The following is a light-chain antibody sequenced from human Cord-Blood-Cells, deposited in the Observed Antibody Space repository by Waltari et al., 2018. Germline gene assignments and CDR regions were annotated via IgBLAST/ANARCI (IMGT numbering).Light chain of an antibody. CDR2: DAS. Sequence: EIVLSQSPATLSLSPGERATPTCRASQSVSSYLAWYQQKPGQAPRLLIYDASNRATGIPARFSGSGSGTDLTLTISSLEPEDFAVYYCQQRSNRPPAFGGGTKVEIK. V-gene: IGKV3-11*01. J-gene: IGKJ4*01. CDR3: QQRSNRPPA. CDR1: QSVSSY.